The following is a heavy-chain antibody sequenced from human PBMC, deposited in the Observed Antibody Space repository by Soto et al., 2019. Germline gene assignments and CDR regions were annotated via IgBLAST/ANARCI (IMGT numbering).Heavy chain of an antibody. J-gene: IGHJ5*02. V-gene: IGHV4-61*01. Sequence: SETLSLTCTVSGGSVSSGSYYWSWIRQPPGKGLEWIGYIYYSGSTNYNPSLKSRVTISVDTSKNQFSLKLSSVTAADTAVYYCARVFGDSSGYYSDLFDPWGQGTLVTVSS. CDR3: ARVFGDSSGYYSDLFDP. CDR2: IYYSGST. CDR1: GGSVSSGSYY. D-gene: IGHD3-22*01.